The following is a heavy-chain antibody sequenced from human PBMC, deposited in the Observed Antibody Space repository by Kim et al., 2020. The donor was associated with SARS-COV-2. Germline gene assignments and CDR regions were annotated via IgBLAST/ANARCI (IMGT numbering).Heavy chain of an antibody. CDR3: AREGRYCSSTSCRNFDY. D-gene: IGHD2-2*01. CDR2: INPNSGGT. J-gene: IGHJ4*02. CDR1: GYTFTGYY. V-gene: IGHV1-2*05. Sequence: ASVKVSCKASGYTFTGYYMHWVRQAPGQGLEWMGRINPNSGGTNYAQKFQGRVTMTRDTSISTAYMELSRLRSDDTVVYYCAREGRYCSSTSCRNFDYWGQGTLVTVSS.